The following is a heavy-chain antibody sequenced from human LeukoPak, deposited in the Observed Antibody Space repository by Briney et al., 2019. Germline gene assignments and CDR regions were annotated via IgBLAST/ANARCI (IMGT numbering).Heavy chain of an antibody. CDR1: GYSFTSNW. D-gene: IGHD3-3*01. Sequence: GESLQISCKGSGYSFTSNWIGWVRQMPGKGLEWMGIIYPSDSDTRYSPSFQGQVTISADKSINIAYLQWSSLKASDTAMYYCARHKRSLPYDFWGQGTLVTVSS. CDR2: IYPSDSDT. V-gene: IGHV5-51*01. CDR3: ARHKRSLPYDF. J-gene: IGHJ4*02.